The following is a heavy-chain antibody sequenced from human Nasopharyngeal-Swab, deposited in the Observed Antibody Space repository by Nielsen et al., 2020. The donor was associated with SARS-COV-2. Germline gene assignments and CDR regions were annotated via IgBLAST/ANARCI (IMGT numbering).Heavy chain of an antibody. V-gene: IGHV1-18*04. CDR3: ARVEAAAGYYYYYYMDV. Sequence: ASVKASCKASGYTFTSYYMHWVRQAPGQGLEWMGWISAYNGNTNYAQKLQGRVTMTTDTSTSTAYMELRSLRSDDTAVYYCARVEAAAGYYYYYYMDVWGKGTTVTVSS. D-gene: IGHD6-13*01. CDR2: ISAYNGNT. CDR1: GYTFTSYY. J-gene: IGHJ6*03.